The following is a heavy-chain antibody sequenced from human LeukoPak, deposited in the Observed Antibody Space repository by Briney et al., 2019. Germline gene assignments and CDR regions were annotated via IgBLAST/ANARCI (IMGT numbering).Heavy chain of an antibody. J-gene: IGHJ4*02. CDR2: FYSGGNT. CDR1: GFTFNNAW. Sequence: GGSLRLSCAASGFTFNNAWMSWVRQAPGKGLEWVSVFYSGGNTYYADSVKGRFTISRDTSNNTLYLQMDSLRAEDTAVYYCARGGGAYCGGDCRRTFDYWGQGILVTVSS. D-gene: IGHD2-21*02. V-gene: IGHV3-53*01. CDR3: ARGGGAYCGGDCRRTFDY.